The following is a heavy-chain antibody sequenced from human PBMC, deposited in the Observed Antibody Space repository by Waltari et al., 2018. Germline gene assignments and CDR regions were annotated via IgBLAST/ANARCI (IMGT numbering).Heavy chain of an antibody. J-gene: IGHJ6*03. V-gene: IGHV4-34*01. Sequence: QVQLQQWGAGLLKPSETLSLTCAVYGGSFSGYYWSWIRQPPGKGLEWIGEINHSGSTNYNPSLKSRVTISVDTSKNQFSLKLSSVTAADTAVYYCARGKRCSSTSCATYYYYMDVWGKGTTVTVSS. D-gene: IGHD2-2*01. CDR1: GGSFSGYY. CDR2: INHSGST. CDR3: ARGKRCSSTSCATYYYYMDV.